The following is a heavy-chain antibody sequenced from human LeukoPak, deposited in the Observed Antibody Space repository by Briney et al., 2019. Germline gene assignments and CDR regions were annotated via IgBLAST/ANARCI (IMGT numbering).Heavy chain of an antibody. Sequence: SETLSLTCTVSGGSISSGGYYWSWIRQHPGKGLEWIAYIYYSGNTYYSPSHKSRVTISVDTSKNQFSLKLSSVTAADTAVYYCARAAPDAFDIWGQGTMVTVSS. J-gene: IGHJ3*02. CDR2: IYYSGNT. CDR1: GGSISSGGYY. CDR3: ARAAPDAFDI. V-gene: IGHV4-31*03.